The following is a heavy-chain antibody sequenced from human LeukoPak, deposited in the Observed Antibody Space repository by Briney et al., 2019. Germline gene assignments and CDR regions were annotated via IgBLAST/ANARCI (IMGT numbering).Heavy chain of an antibody. J-gene: IGHJ5*02. Sequence: PSETLSLTCTVSGGSISSGSYYWNWIRQPAGKGLEWIGRIYTSGSTNYNPSLKSRVTISVDTSKNQFSLKLSSVTAADTAVYYCARGSSGYDYRTMFDPWGQGTLVTVSS. D-gene: IGHD5-12*01. CDR1: GGSISSGSYY. V-gene: IGHV4-61*02. CDR3: ARGSSGYDYRTMFDP. CDR2: IYTSGST.